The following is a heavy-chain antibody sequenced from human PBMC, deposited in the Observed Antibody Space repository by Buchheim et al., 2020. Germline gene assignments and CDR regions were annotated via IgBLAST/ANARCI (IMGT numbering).Heavy chain of an antibody. CDR3: ARGLTYSNSGSGDF. V-gene: IGHV1-8*01. CDR1: GYTFTNYD. Sequence: QVQLVQSGAEVKKPGASVKVSCKASGYTFTNYDINWVRQVTGQGLEGMGRTNPGTGKTAYTQKFQGRVTRTWDTSISTVYMELNNVRFDDTAVYYCARGLTYSNSGSGDFWGQGTL. J-gene: IGHJ4*02. CDR2: TNPGTGKT. D-gene: IGHD6-6*01.